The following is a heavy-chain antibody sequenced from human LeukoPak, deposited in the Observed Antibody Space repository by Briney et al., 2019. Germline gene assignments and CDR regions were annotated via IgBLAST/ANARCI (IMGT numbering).Heavy chain of an antibody. V-gene: IGHV4-59*01. CDR2: IYYSGST. J-gene: IGHJ4*02. CDR3: ARLEYYYDSSGYYSYYFDY. D-gene: IGHD3-22*01. Sequence: PSETLSLTXTVSGGSISSYYWSWIRQPPGKGLEWSGYIYYSGSTNYNPSLKSRVTISVDTSKNQFSLKLSSVTAADTAVYYCARLEYYYDSSGYYSYYFDYWGQGTLVTVSS. CDR1: GGSISSYY.